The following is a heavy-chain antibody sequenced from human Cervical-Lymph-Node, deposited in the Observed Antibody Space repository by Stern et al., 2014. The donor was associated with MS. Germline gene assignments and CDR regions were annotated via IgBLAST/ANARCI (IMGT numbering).Heavy chain of an antibody. V-gene: IGHV4-59*01. J-gene: IGHJ6*02. D-gene: IGHD3-22*01. CDR3: ARAHQDSSGYYRHEYYYAMDV. CDR2: VYYRGNT. Sequence: QLQLQESGPGLVKPSETLSLTCTVSGGSITSYYWSWIRQPPGKGLEWIGYVYYRGNTRYNPSLKSRVTISVGTSKNQFSLKLSSVTAADTAVYYCARAHQDSSGYYRHEYYYAMDVWGQGTTVTVSS. CDR1: GGSITSYY.